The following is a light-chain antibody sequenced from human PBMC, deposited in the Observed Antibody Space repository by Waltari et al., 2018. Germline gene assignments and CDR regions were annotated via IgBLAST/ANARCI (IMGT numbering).Light chain of an antibody. J-gene: IGKJ1*01. V-gene: IGKV4-1*01. CDR1: QSVLYTSNDKNY. Sequence: DIVMTQSPDSLAVSRGERVTINCKSSQSVLYTSNDKNYLALYQQKPGQPPKLLIYWASTRQSGVPDRFSGSGSGTDFTLTISSLEAEDVAVYYCQQYYRSRTFGQGTKVEIK. CDR3: QQYYRSRT. CDR2: WAS.